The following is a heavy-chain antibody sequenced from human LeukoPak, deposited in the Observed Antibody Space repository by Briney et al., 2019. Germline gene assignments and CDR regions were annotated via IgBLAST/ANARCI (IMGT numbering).Heavy chain of an antibody. CDR1: GGSISSYY. Sequence: SETLSLTCTVSGGSISSYYCNWIRQPAGKGLQWIGRIYTSGSTNYNPSLKSRVTMSVDTSKNQFSLKLSSVTAADTAVYYCASTPQYYYGSGSYSGWFDPWGQGTLVTVSS. CDR2: IYTSGST. V-gene: IGHV4-4*07. J-gene: IGHJ5*02. D-gene: IGHD3-10*01. CDR3: ASTPQYYYGSGSYSGWFDP.